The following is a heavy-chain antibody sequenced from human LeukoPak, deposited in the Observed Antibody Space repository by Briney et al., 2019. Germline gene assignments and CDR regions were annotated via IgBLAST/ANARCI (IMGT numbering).Heavy chain of an antibody. D-gene: IGHD4/OR15-4a*01. Sequence: PSETLSLTCTVSDGSITSYYWSWIRQPPGKGLEWIGYFYYTGTTYYNPSLKSRLTISVDTSKNQFSLNLRSMTAADTAVYYCARAAWRGSNSRDAFDIWGQGTVVTVSS. V-gene: IGHV4-59*12. CDR1: DGSITSYY. J-gene: IGHJ3*02. CDR2: FYYTGTT. CDR3: ARAAWRGSNSRDAFDI.